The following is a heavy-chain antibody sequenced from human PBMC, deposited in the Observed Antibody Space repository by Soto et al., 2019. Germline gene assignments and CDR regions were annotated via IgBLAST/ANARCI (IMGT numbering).Heavy chain of an antibody. D-gene: IGHD3-22*01. CDR2: ISGSGGST. V-gene: IGHV3-23*01. CDR1: GFTFSSYA. J-gene: IGHJ1*01. Sequence: GGSLRLSCAASGFTFSSYAMSWVRQAPGKGLEWVSAISGSGGSTYYADSVKGRFTISRDNSKNTLYLQMNSLRAEDTAVYYCAKLKAGGYYYDSSGYYPPAEYFQHWGQGTLVTVSS. CDR3: AKLKAGGYYYDSSGYYPPAEYFQH.